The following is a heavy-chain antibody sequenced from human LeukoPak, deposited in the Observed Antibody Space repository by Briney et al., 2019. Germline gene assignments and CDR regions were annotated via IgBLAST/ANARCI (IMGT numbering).Heavy chain of an antibody. CDR1: GFSFDDHA. V-gene: IGHV3-9*01. CDR3: AREGIY. D-gene: IGHD2/OR15-2a*01. CDR2: ISWNGNNK. Sequence: GGSLRLSCVASGFSFDDHAMHWVRQAPGKGLEWVSGISWNGNNKGYVDSVRGRFTISRDKAKNSLYLQMNSLRPEDTAVYYCAREGIYWGQGTLVTVSS. J-gene: IGHJ4*02.